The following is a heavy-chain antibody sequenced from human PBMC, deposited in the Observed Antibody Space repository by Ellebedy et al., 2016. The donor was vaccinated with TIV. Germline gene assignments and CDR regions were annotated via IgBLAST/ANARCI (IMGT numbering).Heavy chain of an antibody. J-gene: IGHJ6*02. V-gene: IGHV5-51*01. CDR1: GYSFTSYW. CDR2: IYPGDSDT. Sequence: KVSCKGSGYSFTSYWIGWARQMPGKGLEWMGIIYPGDSDTRYSPSFQGQVTISADKSISTAYLQWSSLKASDTAMYYCARHGRNYYYGMDVWGQGTTVTVSS. CDR3: ARHGRNYYYGMDV. D-gene: IGHD2-15*01.